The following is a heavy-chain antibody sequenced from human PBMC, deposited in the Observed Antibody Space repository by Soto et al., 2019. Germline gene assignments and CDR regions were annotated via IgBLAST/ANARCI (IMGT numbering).Heavy chain of an antibody. CDR2: IIPIFGTA. Sequence: GASVKVSCKASGGTFSSYAISWVRQAPGQGLEWMGGIIPIFGTANYAQKFQGRVTITADESTSTAYMELSSLRSEDTAVYYCARREYYDYVWGSYRQWGSYYYYGMDVWGQGTTVTVSS. J-gene: IGHJ6*02. D-gene: IGHD3-16*02. V-gene: IGHV1-69*13. CDR1: GGTFSSYA. CDR3: ARREYYDYVWGSYRQWGSYYYYGMDV.